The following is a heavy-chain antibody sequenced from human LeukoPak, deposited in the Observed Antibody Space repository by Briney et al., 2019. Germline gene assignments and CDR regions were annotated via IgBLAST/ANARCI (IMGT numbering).Heavy chain of an antibody. CDR1: GFTVSSNY. Sequence: GGFLRLSCAASGFTVSSNYMSWVRQAPGKGLEWVASINHNGNVNYYVDSVKGRFTISRDNAKNSLYLQMSNLRAEDTAVYFCARGGGLDVWGQGATVTVSS. V-gene: IGHV3-7*03. CDR3: ARGGGLDV. D-gene: IGHD3-16*01. CDR2: INHNGNVN. J-gene: IGHJ6*02.